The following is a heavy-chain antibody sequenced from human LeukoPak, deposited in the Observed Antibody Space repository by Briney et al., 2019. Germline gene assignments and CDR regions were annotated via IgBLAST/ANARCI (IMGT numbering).Heavy chain of an antibody. D-gene: IGHD6-13*01. CDR1: GGPISSGGYS. J-gene: IGHJ4*02. CDR3: ARLVAATGNFDY. CDR2: IYHSGST. V-gene: IGHV4-30-2*01. Sequence: SQTLSLTCAVSGGPISSGGYSWSWIRQPPGKGLEWIGYIYHSGSTYYNPSLKSRVTISVDRSKNQFSLKLSSVTAADTAVYYCARLVAATGNFDYWGQGTLVTVSS.